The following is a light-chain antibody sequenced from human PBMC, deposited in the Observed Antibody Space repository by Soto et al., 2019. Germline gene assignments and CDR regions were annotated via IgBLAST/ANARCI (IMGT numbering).Light chain of an antibody. J-gene: IGKJ4*01. Sequence: DIVMTQSPDSLAVSLGERATINCKSSQSVLYSSNNKNYLAWYQQKPGQPPKLLIYWASTRESVVPDRFSGSGSGTDFTLTISSLQAEDVAVYYCQQYYSGLTFGGGTKVEIK. V-gene: IGKV4-1*01. CDR2: WAS. CDR3: QQYYSGLT. CDR1: QSVLYSSNNKNY.